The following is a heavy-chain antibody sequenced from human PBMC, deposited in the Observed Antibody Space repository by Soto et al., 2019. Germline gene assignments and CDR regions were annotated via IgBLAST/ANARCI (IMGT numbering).Heavy chain of an antibody. D-gene: IGHD3-22*01. V-gene: IGHV3-30*18. CDR3: AKGGVMVIRFSVDY. Sequence: QVQLVESGGGVVQPGRSLRLSCAASGFTFSSYGMHWVRQAPGKGLEWVAVISYDGSNKYYADSVKGRFTISRDNSKNTLYLQMDTLRAEDTAVYYCAKGGVMVIRFSVDYWGQGTLVTVSS. CDR2: ISYDGSNK. J-gene: IGHJ4*02. CDR1: GFTFSSYG.